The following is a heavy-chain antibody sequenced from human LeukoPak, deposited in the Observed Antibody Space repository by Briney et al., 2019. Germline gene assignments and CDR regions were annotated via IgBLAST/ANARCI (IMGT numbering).Heavy chain of an antibody. CDR1: GGSITNTNYY. Sequence: SETLSLTCTVSGGSITNTNYYWAWIRQPPGEGLEWIGSVYHSGITYYTPSLKSRVSISVDTSKDQFSLKVTSVTAADTAVYYCAREWQYQFDYWGQGSLVTVSS. D-gene: IGHD4-11*01. CDR3: AREWQYQFDY. J-gene: IGHJ4*02. V-gene: IGHV4-39*07. CDR2: VYHSGIT.